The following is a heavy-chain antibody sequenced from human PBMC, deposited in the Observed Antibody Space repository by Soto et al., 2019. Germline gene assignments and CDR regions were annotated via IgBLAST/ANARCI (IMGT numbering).Heavy chain of an antibody. CDR3: ARDRCYDGTCYSASDS. D-gene: IGHD2-15*01. CDR2: ISTTSFTI. J-gene: IGHJ5*01. CDR1: GFSFSTYN. Sequence: GGSLRLSCAASGFSFSTYNMDWVRQSPGKGPEWIAYISTTSFTIYYADSVKGRFTISRDNDRNPLYLEINSLRDEDTAVYYCARDRCYDGTCYSASDSWGQGTLVTVSS. V-gene: IGHV3-48*02.